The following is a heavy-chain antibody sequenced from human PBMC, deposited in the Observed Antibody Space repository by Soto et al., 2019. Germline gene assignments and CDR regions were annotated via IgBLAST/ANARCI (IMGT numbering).Heavy chain of an antibody. J-gene: IGHJ4*02. CDR1: GGTFSSYA. CDR3: ARDGCSGGSCYSYYFDY. Sequence: QVQLVQSGAEVKKPGSSVKVSCKASGGTFSSYAISWVRQAPGQGLEWMGGIIPIFGTANYAQKFQGRVTITADKSTSPAYMELSSLRSEDTAVYYCARDGCSGGSCYSYYFDYWGQGTLVTVSS. CDR2: IIPIFGTA. D-gene: IGHD2-15*01. V-gene: IGHV1-69*06.